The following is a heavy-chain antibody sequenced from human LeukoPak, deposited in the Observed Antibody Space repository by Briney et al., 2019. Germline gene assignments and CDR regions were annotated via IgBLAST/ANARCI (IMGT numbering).Heavy chain of an antibody. CDR1: GFTVSRNY. J-gene: IGHJ4*02. Sequence: GGSLRLSCAASGFTVSRNYVRWVRQAPGKGLEWVSVIYSGGDTHYADSVKGRFTLSRDNSKNLLYLQMNSLRAEDTAVYYCARGGAARSAGHWGQGTLVTVSS. CDR2: IYSGGDT. V-gene: IGHV3-53*01. D-gene: IGHD6-6*01. CDR3: ARGGAARSAGH.